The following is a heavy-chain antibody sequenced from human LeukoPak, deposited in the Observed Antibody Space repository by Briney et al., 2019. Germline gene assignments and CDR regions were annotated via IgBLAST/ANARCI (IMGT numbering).Heavy chain of an antibody. D-gene: IGHD3-16*01. CDR2: ISDSGST. V-gene: IGHV4-39*01. CDR3: ARGEKVDYFDY. CDR1: GGSISSRSYY. Sequence: SETLSLTCTVSGGSISSRSYYWGWIRQPPGKGLEWIGKISDSGSTYYSPSLRSRVTISIDMSKNQFSLKLSSVTATDTAVYYCARGEKVDYFDYWGQGTLVTVSS. J-gene: IGHJ4*02.